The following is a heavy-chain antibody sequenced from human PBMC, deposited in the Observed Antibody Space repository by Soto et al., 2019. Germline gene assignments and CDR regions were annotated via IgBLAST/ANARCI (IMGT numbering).Heavy chain of an antibody. CDR1: GGSISSGGYY. CDR3: ARNGGRGVPPGLFDY. D-gene: IGHD2-8*02. V-gene: IGHV4-31*03. CDR2: IYYSGST. Sequence: PSETLSLTCTVSGGSISSGGYYWSWIRQHPGKGLEWIGYIYYSGSTYYNPSLKSRVTISVDTSKNQFSLKLSSVTAADTAVYYCARNGGRGVPPGLFDYWGQGTLVTVSS. J-gene: IGHJ4*02.